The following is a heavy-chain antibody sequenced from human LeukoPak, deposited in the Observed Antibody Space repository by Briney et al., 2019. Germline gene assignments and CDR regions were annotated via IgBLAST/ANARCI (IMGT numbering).Heavy chain of an antibody. Sequence: GGSLRLSCEASGFTFSSYAMSWVRQAPGKGLEWVSVISGSGDSTYYADSVEGRCTISRDNSKDALYLQMNSLRAEDTAVYYCARVGYSGYDYDYWGRGTLVTVSS. J-gene: IGHJ4*02. CDR3: ARVGYSGYDYDY. CDR2: ISGSGDST. D-gene: IGHD5-12*01. CDR1: GFTFSSYA. V-gene: IGHV3-23*01.